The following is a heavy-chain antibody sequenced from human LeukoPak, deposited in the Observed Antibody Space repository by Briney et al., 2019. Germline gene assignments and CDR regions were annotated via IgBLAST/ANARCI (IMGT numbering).Heavy chain of an antibody. J-gene: IGHJ4*02. Sequence: TSETLSLTCAVYGGSFSSFHWSWIRQPPGKELEWIGEIRHTGQTNYNPSLKSRVTMSVDTSQKQFSLRLTSLRAADTAVYYCARGRYLTTLGGAAAGFLDYWGQGTVVTVSS. CDR2: IRHTGQT. V-gene: IGHV4-34*01. CDR3: ARGRYLTTLGGAAAGFLDY. D-gene: IGHD6-13*01. CDR1: GGSFSSFH.